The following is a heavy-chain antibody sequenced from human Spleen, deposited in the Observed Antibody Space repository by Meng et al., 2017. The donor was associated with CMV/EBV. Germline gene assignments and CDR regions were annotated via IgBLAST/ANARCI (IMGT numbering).Heavy chain of an antibody. Sequence: GESLKISCAASGFTVSSNYMSWVRQAPGKGLEWVSVIYSGGSTYYADSVKGRFTISRDNSKNTLYLQMNSLRAEDTAVYYCARDRGYYDFSFDPWGQGTLVTVSS. CDR3: ARDRGYYDFSFDP. CDR1: GFTVSSNY. V-gene: IGHV3-53*01. J-gene: IGHJ5*02. CDR2: IYSGGST. D-gene: IGHD3-3*01.